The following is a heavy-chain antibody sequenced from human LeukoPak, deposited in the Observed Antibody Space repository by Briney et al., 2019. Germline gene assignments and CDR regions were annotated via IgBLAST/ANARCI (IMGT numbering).Heavy chain of an antibody. CDR2: IKQDGSEK. D-gene: IGHD3-10*01. J-gene: IGHJ4*02. CDR3: AKDRLITMVRGVTTSADY. Sequence: GGSLRLSCAASGFTFSAHWMSWVRQAPGRGLEWVANIKQDGSEKNYVDSVKGRFTISRDNSKNTLYLQMNSLRAEDTAVYYCAKDRLITMVRGVTTSADYWGQGTLVTVSS. CDR1: GFTFSAHW. V-gene: IGHV3-7*03.